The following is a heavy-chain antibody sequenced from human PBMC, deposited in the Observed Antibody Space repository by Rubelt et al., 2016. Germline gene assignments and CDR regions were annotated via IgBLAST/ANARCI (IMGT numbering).Heavy chain of an antibody. J-gene: IGHJ4*02. CDR2: ISSSSSTI. CDR1: GFTFSIYG. V-gene: IGHV3-48*04. D-gene: IGHD2-2*01. CDR3: AREWATSTKELDY. Sequence: EVQLVESGGGLVQPGGSLRLSCAASGFTFSIYGMNWVRQAPGKGLEWVSYISSSSSTIYYADSVKGRFSISRDNAKNSLYLEMNALRAEDTAVYYCAREWATSTKELDYWGQGTLVTVSS.